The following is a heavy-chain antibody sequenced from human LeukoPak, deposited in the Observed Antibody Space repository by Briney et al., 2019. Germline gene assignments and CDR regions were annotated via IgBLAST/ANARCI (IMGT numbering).Heavy chain of an antibody. CDR3: ARGPPNWGYDY. V-gene: IGHV1-8*01. J-gene: IGHJ4*02. D-gene: IGHD7-27*01. Sequence: APVKVSCKASGYTFTSYDLNWVRQATGQRPEWMGWMSPNSGDTGYAQKFQDRVTMTRNTSISTAYMELSSLRSDDTAVYYCARGPPNWGYDYWGPGTLVTVSS. CDR2: MSPNSGDT. CDR1: GYTFTSYD.